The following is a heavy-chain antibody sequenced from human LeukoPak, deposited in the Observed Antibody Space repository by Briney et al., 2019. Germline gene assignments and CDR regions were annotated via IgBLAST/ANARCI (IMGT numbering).Heavy chain of an antibody. CDR2: IYISGNT. Sequence: SETLSLTRTVSGASVSSGGYYWSWIRQPAGKGLEWIGRIYISGNTNYNPSLKSRVTISVDTSKNQFSLKMNSVTASDTAVYYCASDWSKGSGWFDPWGPGTLVTVSS. CDR1: GASVSSGGYY. CDR3: ASDWSKGSGWFDP. D-gene: IGHD3-3*01. V-gene: IGHV4-61*02. J-gene: IGHJ5*02.